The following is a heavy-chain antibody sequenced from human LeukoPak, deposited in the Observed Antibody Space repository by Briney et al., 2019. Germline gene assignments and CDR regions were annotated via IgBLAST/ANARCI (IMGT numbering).Heavy chain of an antibody. J-gene: IGHJ4*02. D-gene: IGHD1-26*01. CDR3: ARESGAFCPFGY. CDR2: IYYSGST. Sequence: SETLSLTCTVSGGSISSYYWSWIRQPPGKGLEWIGYIYYSGSTNYNPSLKSRVTISVDTSKNQFSLKLSSVTAADTAIYYCARESGAFCPFGYWGQGTLVIVPS. CDR1: GGSISSYY. V-gene: IGHV4-59*12.